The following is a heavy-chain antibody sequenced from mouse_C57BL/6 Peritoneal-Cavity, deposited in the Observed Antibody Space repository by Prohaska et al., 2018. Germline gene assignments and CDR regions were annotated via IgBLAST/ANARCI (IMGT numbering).Heavy chain of an antibody. CDR1: GYSFTGYF. Sequence: VQLQQPGAELVKPGASVKVSCNASGYSFTGYFMNCVMQSHGKSLEWIGRITPYNGDTFYNQKFKGKATFTVDKSSSTAHMELRSLTSEDSAVYYCVNSNGYWGQGTTLTVAS. J-gene: IGHJ2*01. CDR3: VNSNGY. V-gene: IGHV1-20*01. CDR2: ITPYNGDT. D-gene: IGHD2-5*01.